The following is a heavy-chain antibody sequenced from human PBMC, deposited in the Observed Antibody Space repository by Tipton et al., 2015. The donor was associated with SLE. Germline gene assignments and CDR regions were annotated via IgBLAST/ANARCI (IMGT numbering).Heavy chain of an antibody. J-gene: IGHJ4*02. V-gene: IGHV3-30-3*01. D-gene: IGHD3-3*01. CDR1: GFTFSSYA. CDR2: ISYDGSNK. Sequence: SLRLSCAASGFTFSSYAMHWVRQAPGKGLEWVSVISYDGSNKYYADSVKGRFTISRDNSKNTLYLQMNSLRAEDTAVYYCARGGDHYEFWSGCHGDYWGQGTLVAVSS. CDR3: ARGGDHYEFWSGCHGDY.